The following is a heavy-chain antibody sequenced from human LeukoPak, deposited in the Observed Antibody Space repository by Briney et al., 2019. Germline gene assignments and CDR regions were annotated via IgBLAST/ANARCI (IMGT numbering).Heavy chain of an antibody. V-gene: IGHV3-30*04. J-gene: IGHJ4*02. CDR1: GFTFSSYA. Sequence: GGSLRLSCAASGFTFSSYAMHWVRQAPGKGLEWVAVISYDGSNKYYADSVKGRFTISRDNSKNTLYLQMNSLRAEDTAVYYCAKDRAYSRTYYTGVFDFWGQGTLVTVSS. CDR3: AKDRAYSRTYYTGVFDF. CDR2: ISYDGSNK. D-gene: IGHD6-13*01.